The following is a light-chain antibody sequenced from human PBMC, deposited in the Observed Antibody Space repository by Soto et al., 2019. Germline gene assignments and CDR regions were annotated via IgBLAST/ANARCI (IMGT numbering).Light chain of an antibody. CDR1: QSVSSN. CDR3: QQYNKWPPST. J-gene: IGKJ1*01. CDR2: GAS. Sequence: EIVMTQSPATLSVSPGERATLSCRASQSVSSNLAWYQQKPGQAPRLLISGASIRATGIPARFSGSGSGTDFTLTISSLQSEDFAVYYCQQYNKWPPSTFGQGTKVDIK. V-gene: IGKV3-15*01.